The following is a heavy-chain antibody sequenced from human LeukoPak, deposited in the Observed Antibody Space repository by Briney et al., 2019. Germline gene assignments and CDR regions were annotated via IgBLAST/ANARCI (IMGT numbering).Heavy chain of an antibody. CDR1: GFTLSSYE. CDR3: ARDSELTGDRTEY. D-gene: IGHD1-7*01. CDR2: ISTSGST. Sequence: GGSLRLSCAASGFTLSSYEMNWVRQAPGKGLEWVSYISTSGSTLYADSVKGRFTISRDDAKNSLYLQMNCLRAEDTAVYYCARDSELTGDRTEYWGQGTLVTVSS. V-gene: IGHV3-48*03. J-gene: IGHJ4*02.